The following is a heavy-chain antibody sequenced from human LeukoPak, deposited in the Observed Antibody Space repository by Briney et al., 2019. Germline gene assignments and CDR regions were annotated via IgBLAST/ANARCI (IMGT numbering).Heavy chain of an antibody. CDR3: TTLGYHLDS. CDR1: GFDFGAYE. Sequence: GGSLRLSCAASGFDFGAYEMNWVRQAPGKGPEWVAYFAGSDTTKYYADSVRGRFTIPRDNAKKSLSLQMNSLRAEDTALYYCTTLGYHLDSWGQGTLVTVSS. J-gene: IGHJ4*02. D-gene: IGHD3-22*01. V-gene: IGHV3-48*03. CDR2: FAGSDTTK.